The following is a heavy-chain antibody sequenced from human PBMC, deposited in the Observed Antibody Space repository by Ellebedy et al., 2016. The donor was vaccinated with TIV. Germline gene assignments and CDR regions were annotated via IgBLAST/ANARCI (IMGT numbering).Heavy chain of an antibody. V-gene: IGHV3-33*01. D-gene: IGHD3-10*01. Sequence: GESLKISCAASGFTFSSYGMHWVRQAPGKGLEWVAVIWYDGSNRHYADSVKGRFTISRDNSKNTLYLQMNSLRAEDTAVYYCAGCITMSRAPRGDYYYGMDVWGQGTTVTVSS. CDR3: AGCITMSRAPRGDYYYGMDV. CDR2: IWYDGSNR. CDR1: GFTFSSYG. J-gene: IGHJ6*02.